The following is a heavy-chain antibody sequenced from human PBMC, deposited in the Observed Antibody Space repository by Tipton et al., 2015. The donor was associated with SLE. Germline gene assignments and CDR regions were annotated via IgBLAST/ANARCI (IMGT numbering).Heavy chain of an antibody. V-gene: IGHV4-39*07. Sequence: LRLSCTVSGGSISSSSYYWGWIRQPPGKGLVWIGSNYYTGTTTYYNSFLKSRVTMSVDTSKNQFSLRLTSVIAADTAVYYCARLHGYSYGLNWFDPWGQGTLISVSS. CDR3: ARLHGYSYGLNWFDP. CDR2: NYYTGTTT. CDR1: GGSISSSSYY. D-gene: IGHD5-18*01. J-gene: IGHJ5*02.